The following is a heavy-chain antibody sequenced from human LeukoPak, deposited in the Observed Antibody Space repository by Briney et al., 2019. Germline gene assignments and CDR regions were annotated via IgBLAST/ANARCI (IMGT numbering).Heavy chain of an antibody. CDR1: GGSISSSSYY. J-gene: IGHJ4*02. CDR3: AREKAGRAFVY. V-gene: IGHV4-39*07. D-gene: IGHD3-3*02. Sequence: SETLSLTCTVSGGSISSSSYYWGWIRQPPWKGLEWIGSIYYSGSTYYNPSLKSRVTISVDTSKNQSSLKLSSVTAADTAVYYCAREKAGRAFVYWGQGTLVTVSS. CDR2: IYYSGST.